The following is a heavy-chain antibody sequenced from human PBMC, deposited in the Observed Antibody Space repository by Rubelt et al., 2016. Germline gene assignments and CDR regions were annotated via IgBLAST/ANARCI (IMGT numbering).Heavy chain of an antibody. J-gene: IGHJ4*02. V-gene: IGHV1-18*01. Sequence: QVQLVQSGAGVKKPGASMKVSCKASGYNFTTYGIHWVRQAPGQGLAWMGWISAYNGNTNYAQKLQGRVTMTTDTSTSTAYVELRSLRSDDTAVYYCARSLVYGYTGIDYWGQGTLVTVSS. CDR1: GYNFTTYG. CDR3: ARSLVYGYTGIDY. CDR2: ISAYNGNT. D-gene: IGHD5-18*01.